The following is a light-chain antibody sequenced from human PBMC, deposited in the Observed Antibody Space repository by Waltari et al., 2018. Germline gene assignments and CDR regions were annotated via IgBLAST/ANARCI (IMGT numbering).Light chain of an antibody. CDR2: ADT. Sequence: SYELTQPPSVSVSPGQTARITCSGDALPKQHAYWYQAKTGQAPVLVIYADTVRPSGIPERFSGSSSGTTVTLAISGVQAEDEADDDCQATDSSGTVFGGGTKLAVL. CDR1: ALPKQH. CDR3: QATDSSGTV. V-gene: IGLV3-25*03. J-gene: IGLJ3*02.